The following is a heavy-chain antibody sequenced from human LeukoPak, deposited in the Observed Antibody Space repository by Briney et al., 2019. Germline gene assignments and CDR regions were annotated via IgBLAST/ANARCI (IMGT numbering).Heavy chain of an antibody. J-gene: IGHJ4*02. D-gene: IGHD3-10*01. CDR3: ARDQGITMVRGVIKDDFDY. Sequence: ASVKVSCKASGYTFTSYGISWVRQAPGQGLEGMGWISAYNGNTNYAQKLQGRVTMTTDTSTSTAYMELRSLRSDDTAVYYCARDQGITMVRGVIKDDFDYWGQGTLVTVSS. CDR1: GYTFTSYG. V-gene: IGHV1-18*01. CDR2: ISAYNGNT.